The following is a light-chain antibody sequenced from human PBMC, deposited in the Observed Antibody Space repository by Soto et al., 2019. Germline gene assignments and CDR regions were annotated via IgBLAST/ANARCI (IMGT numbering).Light chain of an antibody. J-gene: IGLJ2*01. CDR3: QSYDSSNVV. V-gene: IGLV6-57*04. CDR1: SGSIASNY. CDR2: EDN. Sequence: FMLTQPHSVSESPGKTVTISCTRSSGSIASNYVQWYQQRPGSAPTTVIYEDNQRPSGVPDRFSGSIDSSSNSASLTISGLKTEDEADYYCQSYDSSNVVFGGVTKLTV.